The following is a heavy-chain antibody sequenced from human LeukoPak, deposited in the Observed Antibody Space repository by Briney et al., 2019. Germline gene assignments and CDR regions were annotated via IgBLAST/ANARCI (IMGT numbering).Heavy chain of an antibody. CDR3: AFSYYDFCWFDP. CDR1: GGSISSGSYY. D-gene: IGHD3-3*01. J-gene: IGHJ5*02. V-gene: IGHV4-61*02. CDR2: IYTSGST. Sequence: SETLSLTCTVSGGSISSGSYYWSWIRQPAGKGLEWIGRIYTSGSTNYNPSLKSRVTISVDTSKNQFSLKLSSVTAADTAVYYCAFSYYDFCWFDPWGQGTLVTVSS.